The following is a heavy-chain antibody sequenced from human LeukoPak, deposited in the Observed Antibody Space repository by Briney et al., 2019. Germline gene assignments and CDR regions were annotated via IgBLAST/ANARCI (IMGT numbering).Heavy chain of an antibody. V-gene: IGHV4-61*02. CDR3: ARYLGYYDFWSGSWYFDF. CDR1: GGSISSGSYY. Sequence: PSQTLSLTCTVSGGSISSGSYYWSWIRQPAGQGLEWIGRIYTSGSTNYNPSLKSRVTISVDTSKNQFSLKLSSVTAADTAVYYCARYLGYYDFWSGSWYFDFWGRGTLVTVSS. CDR2: IYTSGST. D-gene: IGHD3-3*01. J-gene: IGHJ2*01.